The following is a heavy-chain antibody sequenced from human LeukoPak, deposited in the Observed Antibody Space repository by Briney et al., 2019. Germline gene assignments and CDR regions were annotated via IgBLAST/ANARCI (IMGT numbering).Heavy chain of an antibody. CDR1: GFTFSSYW. Sequence: GGSLRLSCAASGFTFSSYWMSWVRQAPGKGLEWVTNIKQDGSEKYFVDSVKGRFTISRDNAKNSLYLQMNSLRAEDTAVYYCVNQNGDYSHAFDIWGQGTMVTVSS. CDR2: IKQDGSEK. J-gene: IGHJ3*02. CDR3: VNQNGDYSHAFDI. D-gene: IGHD4-11*01. V-gene: IGHV3-7*05.